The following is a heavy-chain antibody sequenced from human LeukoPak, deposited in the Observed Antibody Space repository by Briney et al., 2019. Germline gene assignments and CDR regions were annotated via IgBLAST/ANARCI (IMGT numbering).Heavy chain of an antibody. Sequence: ASVKVSCKASGYTFTGYYIHWVRQAPGQGLEWMGWINPNSGGTIYAQKFQGRVTMTRDTSISTAYMELNSLRSDDTAVYYCARRGDVDILTAYYFFDSWGQGTLVTVSS. CDR3: ARRGDVDILTAYYFFDS. CDR2: INPNSGGT. CDR1: GYTFTGYY. V-gene: IGHV1-2*02. D-gene: IGHD3-9*01. J-gene: IGHJ4*02.